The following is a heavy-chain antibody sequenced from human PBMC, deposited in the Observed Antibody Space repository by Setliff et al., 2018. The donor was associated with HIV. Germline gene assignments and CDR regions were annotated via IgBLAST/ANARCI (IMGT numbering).Heavy chain of an antibody. D-gene: IGHD7-27*01. CDR2: VDPAGGEE. V-gene: IGHV1-69-2*01. Sequence: ASVKVSCKASGFTFSDYYIHWVQQAPGKGLEWMGRVDPAGGEETYAEKCQGRVTISADRSTDTTYMELRSLKSDDAAVYYCASQGWGTAFDIWGQGTMVTVSS. J-gene: IGHJ3*02. CDR1: GFTFSDYY. CDR3: ASQGWGTAFDI.